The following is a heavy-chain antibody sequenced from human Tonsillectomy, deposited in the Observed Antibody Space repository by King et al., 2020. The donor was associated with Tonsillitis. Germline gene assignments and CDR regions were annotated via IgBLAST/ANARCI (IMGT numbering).Heavy chain of an antibody. D-gene: IGHD3-10*01. CDR2: IYWNGDK. CDR1: GFSLSTSGVG. Sequence: ITLKESGPTLVKPTQTLTLTCTFSGFSLSTSGVGVGWIRQAPGKAPEWLALIYWNGDKDYRPSLKNRLTVTKDTSKNQVVLKMTNMDPVDTATYYCTRPQYGSGSLWRYFDYWGQGTLVTVSS. CDR3: TRPQYGSGSLWRYFDY. J-gene: IGHJ4*02. V-gene: IGHV2-5*01.